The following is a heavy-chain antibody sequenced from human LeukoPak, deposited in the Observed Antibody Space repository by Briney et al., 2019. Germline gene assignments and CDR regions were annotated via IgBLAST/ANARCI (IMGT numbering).Heavy chain of an antibody. J-gene: IGHJ6*03. CDR3: ARAQLEPTVDYYYYMDV. CDR2: IIPIFGTA. CDR1: GGTFSSYA. Sequence: SVKVSCKASGGTFSSYAISWVRQAPGQGLEWMGGIIPIFGTANYAQKFQGRVTITADESTSTAYMELSSLRSEDTAVYYCARAQLEPTVDYYYYMDVWGKGTTVTVSS. D-gene: IGHD1-1*01. V-gene: IGHV1-69*13.